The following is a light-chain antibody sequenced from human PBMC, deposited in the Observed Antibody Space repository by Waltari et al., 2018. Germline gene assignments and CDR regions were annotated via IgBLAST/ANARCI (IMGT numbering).Light chain of an antibody. CDR1: RRVFGSVNL. Sequence: QSALTQPASVSGSPGQPITISCPGTRRVFGSVNLVSWYQQPPGKSPKLMIYEGSKRPSVVSNRFSGSKSGNTASLTISGLQAEDEADYYCCSYAGSSTWVFGGGTKLTVL. J-gene: IGLJ3*02. CDR2: EGS. V-gene: IGLV2-23*01. CDR3: CSYAGSSTWV.